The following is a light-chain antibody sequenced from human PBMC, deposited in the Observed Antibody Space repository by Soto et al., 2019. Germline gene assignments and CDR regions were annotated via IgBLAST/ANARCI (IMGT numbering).Light chain of an antibody. CDR3: QQYNNWPRT. J-gene: IGKJ1*01. CDR2: GAS. Sequence: EIVMKQSPATLSVSPGERATLSCRASQSVSSNLAWYQQKPGQAPRLLIYGASTRATGIPARFSGSGSGTEFTLTISSLQSEDFAFYYCQQYNNWPRTFGQGTKVDIK. V-gene: IGKV3-15*01. CDR1: QSVSSN.